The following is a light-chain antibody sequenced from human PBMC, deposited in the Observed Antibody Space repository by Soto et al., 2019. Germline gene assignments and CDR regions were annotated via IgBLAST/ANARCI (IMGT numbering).Light chain of an antibody. CDR3: GTWDSSLSVFV. CDR2: EDN. V-gene: IGLV1-51*02. CDR1: SSNIGKNY. J-gene: IGLJ1*01. Sequence: QSVLTQPPSVSAAPGQKVTFSCSGSSSNIGKNYVSWYQQVPGTAPKLLIYEDNKRRSGIPDRFSGSKSGTSATLGITGLQTGDDADYYCGTWDSSLSVFVFGTGTVLTVL.